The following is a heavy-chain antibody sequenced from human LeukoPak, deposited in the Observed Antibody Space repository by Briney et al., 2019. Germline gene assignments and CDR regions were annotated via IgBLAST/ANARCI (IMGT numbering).Heavy chain of an antibody. CDR1: GGSFSGYY. CDR3: ARGNDSSGNDY. J-gene: IGHJ4*02. Sequence: PSETLSLTCAVYGGSFSGYYWSWIRQPPGKGLEWIGEINHSGSTNYNPSLKSRVTVSVDTSKNQFSLKLSSVTAADTAVYYCARGNDSSGNDYWGQGTLVTVSS. CDR2: INHSGST. D-gene: IGHD3-22*01. V-gene: IGHV4-34*01.